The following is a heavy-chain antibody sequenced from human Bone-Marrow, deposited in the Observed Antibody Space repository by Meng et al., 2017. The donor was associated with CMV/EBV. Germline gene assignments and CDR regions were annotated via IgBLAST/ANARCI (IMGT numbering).Heavy chain of an antibody. J-gene: IGHJ4*02. CDR2: IYWDDYK. V-gene: IGHV2-5*02. CDR1: GFYFSTSGVG. D-gene: IGHD6-6*01. Sequence: IPLQESCPALVKPTPPLTLTCPFSGFYFSTSGVGVGWIRQPPGKALEWLALIYWDDYKRYSPSLKSRLTITKDTSKNQVVLTMTNMDPVDTATYYCAHITPRPGWIAYWGQGTLVTVSS. CDR3: AHITPRPGWIAY.